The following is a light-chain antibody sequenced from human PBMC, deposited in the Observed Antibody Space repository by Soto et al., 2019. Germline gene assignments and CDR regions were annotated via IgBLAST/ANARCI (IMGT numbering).Light chain of an antibody. CDR3: QQYVA. J-gene: IGKJ1*01. CDR2: GAS. V-gene: IGKV3-20*01. CDR1: QSVSSSY. Sequence: EIVLTQSPGTLSLSPGERATLSCRASQSVSSSYLAWYQQKPGQAPRLLIYGASSRATGIPDSFSGSGSGKNFTLTISRLEPEDFAVYYCQQYVAFGQGTKVEIK.